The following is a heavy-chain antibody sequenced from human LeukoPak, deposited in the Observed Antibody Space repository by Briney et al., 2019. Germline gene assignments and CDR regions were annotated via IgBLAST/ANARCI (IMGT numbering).Heavy chain of an antibody. CDR2: ISRSGSTI. J-gene: IGHJ6*03. CDR1: GFTFSSYE. CDR3: ARVGPWVNPDYYYYYMDV. D-gene: IGHD1-14*01. V-gene: IGHV3-48*03. Sequence: PGGSLRLSCAASGFTFSSYEMNWVRQAPGKGLEWVSYISRSGSTIYYADSVKGRFTISRDNAKNSLYLQMNSLRAEDTAVYYCARVGPWVNPDYYYYYMDVWGKGTTVTVSS.